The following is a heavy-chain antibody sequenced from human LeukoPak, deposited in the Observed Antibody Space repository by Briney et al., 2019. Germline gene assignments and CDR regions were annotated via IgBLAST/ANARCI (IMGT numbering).Heavy chain of an antibody. CDR3: AKNDRNGVTGATNY. CDR2: ISSSSSYI. Sequence: GGSLRLSCAASGFTFSSYSMNWVRQAPGKGLEWVSSISSSSSYIYYADSVKGRFTISRDNAKNSLYLQMNSLRVEDTAVYYCAKNDRNGVTGATNYWGQGTLVTVSS. CDR1: GFTFSSYS. V-gene: IGHV3-21*01. D-gene: IGHD1-7*01. J-gene: IGHJ4*02.